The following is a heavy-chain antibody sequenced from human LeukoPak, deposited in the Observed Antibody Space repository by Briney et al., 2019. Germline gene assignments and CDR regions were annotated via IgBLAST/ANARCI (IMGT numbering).Heavy chain of an antibody. CDR2: IIPIFGTA. J-gene: IGHJ5*02. CDR3: AHEPSSSELDP. Sequence: VXXAPGQXLXWMGGIIPIFGTANYAQKFQGRVTITTDESTSTAYMELSSLRSEDTAVYYCAHEPSSSELDPWGQGTLVTVSS. V-gene: IGHV1-69*05. D-gene: IGHD6-6*01.